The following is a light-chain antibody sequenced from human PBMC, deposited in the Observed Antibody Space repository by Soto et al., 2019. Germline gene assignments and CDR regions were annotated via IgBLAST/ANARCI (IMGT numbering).Light chain of an antibody. V-gene: IGLV2-14*01. Sequence: QSALTQPASVSGSPGQSITISCTGTASDIGASNFVSWYQQYPGNVPKVLIYDVDNRPSGVSNRFSGSKSGNTASLTISGLQAEDEADYYCASYLSPGTLVFGGGTKLTVL. CDR2: DVD. CDR3: ASYLSPGTLV. J-gene: IGLJ2*01. CDR1: ASDIGASNF.